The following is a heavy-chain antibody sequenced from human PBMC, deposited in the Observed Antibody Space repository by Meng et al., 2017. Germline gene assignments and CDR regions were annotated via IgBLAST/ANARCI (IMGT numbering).Heavy chain of an antibody. Sequence: GESLKISCAASGFTFSSYEMNWVRQAPGKGLEWVSYISSSGSTIYYADSEKGRFTISRDNAKNSLYLQMNSLRAEGTAVYYCARGYSGYDYSWLWDYWGQGTLVTVSS. V-gene: IGHV3-48*03. D-gene: IGHD5-12*01. J-gene: IGHJ4*02. CDR1: GFTFSSYE. CDR3: ARGYSGYDYSWLWDY. CDR2: ISSSGSTI.